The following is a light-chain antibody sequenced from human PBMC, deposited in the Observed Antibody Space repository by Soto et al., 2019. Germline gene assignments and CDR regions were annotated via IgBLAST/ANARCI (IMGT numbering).Light chain of an antibody. CDR1: SGDVGAYNY. J-gene: IGLJ1*01. CDR3: NSWTRSSTYI. Sequence: QSVLTQAACVSGCRGQSITSSCTGTSGDVGAYNYVIWHQQHPGKDPKLIIYEVSNRPSAVSDRSSGSKSGNTASLTISGLQGEDEADYYCNSWTRSSTYIFGPGTKVTVL. V-gene: IGLV2-14*01. CDR2: EVS.